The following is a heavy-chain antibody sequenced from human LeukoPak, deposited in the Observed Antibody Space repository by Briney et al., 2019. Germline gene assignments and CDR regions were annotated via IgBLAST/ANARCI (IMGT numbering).Heavy chain of an antibody. CDR2: ISYSGNT. V-gene: IGHV4-59*08. D-gene: IGHD6-13*01. J-gene: IGHJ6*02. CDR1: GGSISSYY. CDR3: ATYTIAAGGYYYYGMDV. Sequence: SETLSLTCTVSGGSISSYYWNWIRQPPGKGLEWIGYISYSGNTNYNASLKSRVTISVDTSKNQFSLKLSSVTAADTAVYFCATYTIAAGGYYYYGMDVWGQGTTVTVSS.